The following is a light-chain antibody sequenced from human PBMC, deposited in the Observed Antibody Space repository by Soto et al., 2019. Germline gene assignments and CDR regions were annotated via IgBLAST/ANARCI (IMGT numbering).Light chain of an antibody. J-gene: IGKJ5*01. CDR2: GAS. CDR1: QSFSSN. CDR3: QQRSDSIT. V-gene: IGKV3-11*01. Sequence: VLTQSPATLSVSPGERATLSCRASQSFSSNLAWYQQKPGQAPRLLIYGASTRAPGIPARFSGRGSGADFTLTISSLEPEDFAVYYCQQRSDSITFGQGTRLEIK.